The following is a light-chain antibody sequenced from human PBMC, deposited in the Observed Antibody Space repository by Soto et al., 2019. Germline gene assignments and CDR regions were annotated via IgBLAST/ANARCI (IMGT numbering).Light chain of an antibody. V-gene: IGLV2-8*01. CDR2: EVN. CDR3: SSFASTHTCV. J-gene: IGLJ1*01. Sequence: QSVLTQPPSASESPGQSVTISCTGTSSDVGGYHYVSWYQHHPGRAPKLVIYEVNNRTSGVSHRFSGSKSGNTASLTISGLKAEDEADYYCSSFASTHTCVFGTGTKLTVL. CDR1: SSDVGGYHY.